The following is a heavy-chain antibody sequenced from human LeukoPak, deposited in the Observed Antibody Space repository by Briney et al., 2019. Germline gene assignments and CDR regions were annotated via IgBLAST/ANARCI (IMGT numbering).Heavy chain of an antibody. CDR2: ITSKGGST. Sequence: GGSLRLSCSPSGFTLSTQAMHWVRQAPGKGLEYVSAITSKGGSTYYAGSVKGRFTISRDNSKNPLYLQMSSLIPEDTAVYYCVKGGQWHVPDYFYSWGQVTGVIFSS. CDR1: GFTLSTQA. V-gene: IGHV3-64D*06. D-gene: IGHD6-19*01. J-gene: IGHJ4*01. CDR3: VKGGQWHVPDYFYS.